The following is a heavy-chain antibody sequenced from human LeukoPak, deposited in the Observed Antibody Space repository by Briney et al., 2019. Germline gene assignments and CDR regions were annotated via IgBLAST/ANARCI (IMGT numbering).Heavy chain of an antibody. CDR1: GFTFSNYG. CDR3: GRRSNVHDFLDI. D-gene: IGHD3/OR15-3a*01. J-gene: IGHJ3*02. CDR2: ISSSSSLI. Sequence: PGGSLRLSCAASGFTFSNYGMNWVRQAPGKGLEWISYISSSSSLIYYADSVKGRFTISRDNAKNSLYLQMNSLRDEDTAVYYCGRRSNVHDFLDIWGQGTMVTVFS. V-gene: IGHV3-48*02.